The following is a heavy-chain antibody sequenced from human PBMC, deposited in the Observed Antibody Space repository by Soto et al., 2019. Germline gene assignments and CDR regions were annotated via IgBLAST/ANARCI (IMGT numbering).Heavy chain of an antibody. CDR3: ATALGGYSYGPQFAY. J-gene: IGHJ4*02. Sequence: ASVKVSCKASGYTFTSYGSSWVRQAPGQGLEWMGWISAYNGNTNYAQKLQGRVTMTTDTSTSIAYMELRSLRSDDTAVYYCATALGGYSYGPQFAYWRQGTLVTVSS. D-gene: IGHD5-18*01. CDR1: GYTFTSYG. CDR2: ISAYNGNT. V-gene: IGHV1-18*01.